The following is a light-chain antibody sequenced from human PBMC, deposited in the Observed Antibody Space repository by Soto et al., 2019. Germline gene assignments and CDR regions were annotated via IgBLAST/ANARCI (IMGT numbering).Light chain of an antibody. CDR3: QQRSVWPRT. J-gene: IGKJ1*01. Sequence: EFVLTQSPATLSLSPGERATLSCRASEGVGTYLAWYQQKPGKPPRLLIYDASTRASGIPARFSGSGSGTDFILTISSLEPEDFAVYYCQQRSVWPRTFGQGTKVESK. CDR2: DAS. V-gene: IGKV3-11*01. CDR1: EGVGTY.